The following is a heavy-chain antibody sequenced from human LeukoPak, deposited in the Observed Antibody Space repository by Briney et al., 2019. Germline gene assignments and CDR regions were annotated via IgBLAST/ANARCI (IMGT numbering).Heavy chain of an antibody. CDR2: ITPNSGVT. V-gene: IGHV1-2*02. Sequence: ASVKVSCKASGYTFTGYYMHWVRQAPGQGLEWVGWITPNSGVTKFGQKFQGRVTMTRDTSISTVYMELSRLRSDDTAVYYCARDLAVRGYTLYYFDYWGQGTLVTVSS. D-gene: IGHD5-12*01. CDR1: GYTFTGYY. J-gene: IGHJ4*02. CDR3: ARDLAVRGYTLYYFDY.